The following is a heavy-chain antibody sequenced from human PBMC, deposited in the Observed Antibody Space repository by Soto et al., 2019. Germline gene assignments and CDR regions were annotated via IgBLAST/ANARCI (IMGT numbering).Heavy chain of an antibody. J-gene: IGHJ4*02. CDR3: ATNYGSGSTHFDY. D-gene: IGHD3-10*01. CDR1: EGTFNSYT. V-gene: IGHV1-69*02. Sequence: QVQLVQSGAEVKKPGSSVKVSCTASEGTFNSYTISWVRQAPGQGLEWMGRVIPILGMANFAQKFQGRVMITADKSTSIAYMVLSSLRSDDTALYYCATNYGSGSTHFDYWGQGTLVTVSS. CDR2: VIPILGMA.